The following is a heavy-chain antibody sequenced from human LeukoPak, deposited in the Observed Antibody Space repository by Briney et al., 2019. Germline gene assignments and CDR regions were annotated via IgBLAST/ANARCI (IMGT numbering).Heavy chain of an antibody. CDR2: INHSGST. CDR3: ARQNYGSAPLRY. D-gene: IGHD3-10*01. Sequence: MPSEILSLTCAVYGGSFSGYYWSWIRQPPGKGLEWIGEINHSGSTNYNPSLMSRVTISVDTSKNQFSLKLSSVTAADTAVYFCARQNYGSAPLRYWGQGTLVTVSS. V-gene: IGHV4-34*01. CDR1: GGSFSGYY. J-gene: IGHJ4*02.